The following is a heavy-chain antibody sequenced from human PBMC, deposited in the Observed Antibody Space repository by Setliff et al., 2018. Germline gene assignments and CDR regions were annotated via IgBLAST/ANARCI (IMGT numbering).Heavy chain of an antibody. J-gene: IGHJ6*03. CDR2: IKQEGSEE. CDR3: AKLVWLTTWYYMDV. CDR1: GFTLSTYW. V-gene: IGHV3-7*03. D-gene: IGHD5-18*01. Sequence: GGSLRLSCSASGFTLSTYWMNWARQAPGKGLEWVAHIKQEGSEEYYVDSVKGRFTISRDNAKNSLYMQMNSLRAEGTAVYYCAKLVWLTTWYYMDVWGKGTTVTVSS.